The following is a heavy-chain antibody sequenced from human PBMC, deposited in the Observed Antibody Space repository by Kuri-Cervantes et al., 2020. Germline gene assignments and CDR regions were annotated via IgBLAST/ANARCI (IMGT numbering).Heavy chain of an antibody. CDR2: MNPNSGNT. V-gene: IGHV1-8*01. CDR3: AREAGGGGIAAADY. D-gene: IGHD6-13*01. Sequence: ASVKVSCKASGYTFTSYDINWVRQATGQGLEWMGWMNPNSGNTGYAQKFQGRVTMTRNTSISTAYMELSSLRSEVTAVYYCAREAGGGGIAAADYWGQGTLVTVSS. CDR1: GYTFTSYD. J-gene: IGHJ4*02.